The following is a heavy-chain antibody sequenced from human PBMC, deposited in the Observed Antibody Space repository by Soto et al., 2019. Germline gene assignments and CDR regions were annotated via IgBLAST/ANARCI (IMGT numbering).Heavy chain of an antibody. CDR2: INPSGGST. Sequence: ASVKVSCKASGYTFTSYYMHWVRQAPGQGLEWMGIINPSGGSTSYAQKFQGRVTMTRDTSTSTVYMELSSLRSEDTAVHYCARETALEPGAFDIWGQGTMGTVSS. V-gene: IGHV1-46*01. CDR1: GYTFTSYY. CDR3: ARETALEPGAFDI. J-gene: IGHJ3*02. D-gene: IGHD1-1*01.